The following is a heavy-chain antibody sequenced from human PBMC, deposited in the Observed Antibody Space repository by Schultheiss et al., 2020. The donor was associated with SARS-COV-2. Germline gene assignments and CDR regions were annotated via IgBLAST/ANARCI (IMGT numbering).Heavy chain of an antibody. CDR3: ARRIRPPKSWFDP. CDR1: GGSLNSYY. V-gene: IGHV4-59*01. CDR2: IYYTGST. J-gene: IGHJ5*02. Sequence: SETLSLTCTLSGGSLNSYYWSWVRQSPGKGLEWIGYIYYTGSTTYSPSLKSRVTISVDTSKNQFYLKLSSVTAADTAVYYCARRIRPPKSWFDPWGQGVLVTVSS.